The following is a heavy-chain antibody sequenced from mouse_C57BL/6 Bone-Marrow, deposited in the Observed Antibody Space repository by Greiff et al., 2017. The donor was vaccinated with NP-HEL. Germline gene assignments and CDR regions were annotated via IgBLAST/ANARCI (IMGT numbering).Heavy chain of an antibody. CDR1: GYTFTSYW. D-gene: IGHD2-4*01. Sequence: QVQLQQPGAELVKPGASVKMSCKASGYTFTSYWITWVKQRPGQGLEWIGDIYPGSGSTNYNEKFKSKATLTVDTSSSTAYMQLSSLTSEDSAVYYCARSRLCDDYHGAMDYWGQGTSVTVSS. CDR2: IYPGSGST. J-gene: IGHJ4*01. CDR3: ARSRLCDDYHGAMDY. V-gene: IGHV1-55*01.